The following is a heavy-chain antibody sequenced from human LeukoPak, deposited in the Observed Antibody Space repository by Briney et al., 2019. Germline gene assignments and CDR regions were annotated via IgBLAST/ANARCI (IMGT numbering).Heavy chain of an antibody. D-gene: IGHD2-15*01. CDR3: ARQMCSGGSCYSPFGNWFDP. CDR2: IYHSGST. J-gene: IGHJ5*02. CDR1: GGSISSSNW. V-gene: IGHV4-4*02. Sequence: SETLSLTCAVSGGSISSSNWWSWVRQPPGKGLEWIGEIYHSGSTNYNPSLKSRVTFSVDTSKNQFSLKLSSVTAADTAVYYCARQMCSGGSCYSPFGNWFDPWGQGTLVTVSS.